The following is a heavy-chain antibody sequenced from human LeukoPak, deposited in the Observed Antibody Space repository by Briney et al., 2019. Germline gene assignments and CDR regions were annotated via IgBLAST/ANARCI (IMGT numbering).Heavy chain of an antibody. CDR1: GFTFSTSG. J-gene: IGHJ4*02. CDR2: IKQDGSEK. CDR3: GRHSPPCGY. D-gene: IGHD2-21*01. Sequence: PGGSLTLTCPVSGFTFSTSGYTWIRQAPGKGLEWVASIKQDGSEKYYVDSVKGRFTISRDNAKSSLYLQMNSLRAEDAALYHCGRHSPPCGYWGQGTLVTVSS. V-gene: IGHV3-7*04.